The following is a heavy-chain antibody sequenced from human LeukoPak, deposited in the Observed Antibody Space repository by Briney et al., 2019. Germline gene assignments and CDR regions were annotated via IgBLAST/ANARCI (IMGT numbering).Heavy chain of an antibody. D-gene: IGHD4-17*01. CDR2: IYYSGSA. Sequence: SETLSLTCTVSGGSISSGDYYWSWIRQPPGKGLEWIGYIYYSGSAYHNPSLKSRVTISVDTSKNQFSLKLSSVTAADTAVYYCARGPYGDPDYWGQGTLVTVSS. CDR1: GGSISSGDYY. V-gene: IGHV4-30-4*01. J-gene: IGHJ4*02. CDR3: ARGPYGDPDY.